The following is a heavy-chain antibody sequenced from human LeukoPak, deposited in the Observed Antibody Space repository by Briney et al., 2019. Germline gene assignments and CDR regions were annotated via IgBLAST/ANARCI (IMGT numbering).Heavy chain of an antibody. V-gene: IGHV4-34*01. CDR2: INHSGST. Sequence: PSETLSLTCAVYGGSFSGYYWSWIRQPPGKGLEWIGEINHSGSTNYNPSLKSRVTISVDTSKNQFSLKLSSVIAADTAVYYCARGDSSSRQIDYWGQGTLVTVSS. D-gene: IGHD6-13*01. CDR3: ARGDSSSRQIDY. J-gene: IGHJ4*02. CDR1: GGSFSGYY.